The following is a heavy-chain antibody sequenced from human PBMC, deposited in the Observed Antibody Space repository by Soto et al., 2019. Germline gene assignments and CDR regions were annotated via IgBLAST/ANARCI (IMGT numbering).Heavy chain of an antibody. V-gene: IGHV4-30-4*01. Sequence: QVQLQESGPGLVKPSQTLSLTCTVSGGSISSGDYYWSWIRQPPGKGLEWIGYIYYSGSTYYNPSLKSRVTISVDKSKNQFSLKLSSVTAADTAVYYCAREGYYDSSGYYYAGPFDYWGQGTLVTVSS. D-gene: IGHD3-22*01. CDR2: IYYSGST. J-gene: IGHJ4*02. CDR3: AREGYYDSSGYYYAGPFDY. CDR1: GGSISSGDYY.